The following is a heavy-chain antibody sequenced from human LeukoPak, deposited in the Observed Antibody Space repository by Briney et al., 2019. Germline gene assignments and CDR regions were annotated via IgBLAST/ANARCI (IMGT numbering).Heavy chain of an antibody. CDR3: ARVGISQWLVQSYYGMDV. CDR1: GYTFTGYY. Sequence: ASVKVSCKASGYTFTGYYMHWVRQAPGQGLEWMGWINPNSSGTNYAQKFQGRVTMTRDTSISTAYMELSRLRSDDTAVYYCARVGISQWLVQSYYGMDVWGQGTTVTVSS. D-gene: IGHD6-19*01. V-gene: IGHV1-2*02. J-gene: IGHJ6*02. CDR2: INPNSSGT.